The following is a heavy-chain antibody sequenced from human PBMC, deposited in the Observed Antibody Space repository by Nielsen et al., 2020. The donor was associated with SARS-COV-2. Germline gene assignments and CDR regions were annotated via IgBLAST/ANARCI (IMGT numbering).Heavy chain of an antibody. CDR3: ARDIAVAGYFDY. V-gene: IGHV2-70*11. Sequence: SGPTLVKPTQTLTLTCTFSGFSLSTSGMCVSWIRQPPGKALEWLARIDWDDDKYHSTSLKTRLTISKDTSKNQVVLTMTNMDPVDTATYYYARDIAVAGYFDYWGQGTLVTVSS. CDR2: IDWDDDK. CDR1: GFSLSTSGMC. J-gene: IGHJ4*02. D-gene: IGHD6-19*01.